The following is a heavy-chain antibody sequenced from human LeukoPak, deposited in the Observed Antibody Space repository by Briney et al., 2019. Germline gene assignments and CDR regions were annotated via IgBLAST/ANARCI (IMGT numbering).Heavy chain of an antibody. Sequence: GGSLRLSCAASGFTLSSYSMNWVRQAPGKGLEWVSSISSSSSYIYYVDSVKGRFTISRDNAKNSLYLHMNSLRAEDTTVYYCTRDPRALDYWGQGTLVTVSS. CDR1: GFTLSSYS. CDR3: TRDPRALDY. CDR2: ISSSSSYI. J-gene: IGHJ4*02. V-gene: IGHV3-21*01.